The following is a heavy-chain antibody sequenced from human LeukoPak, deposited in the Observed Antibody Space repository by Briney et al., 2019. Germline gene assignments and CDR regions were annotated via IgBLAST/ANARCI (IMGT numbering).Heavy chain of an antibody. CDR2: FDPEDGET. D-gene: IGHD6-13*01. Sequence: GASVKVSCKVSGYTLTELSMHWVRQAPGKGLEWMGGFDPEDGETIYAQKFQGRVTMTEDTSTDTAYMELSSLRSEDTAVYYCATESIAAAGTRFDYWGQGTLVTVSS. CDR3: ATESIAAAGTRFDY. CDR1: GYTLTELS. J-gene: IGHJ4*02. V-gene: IGHV1-24*01.